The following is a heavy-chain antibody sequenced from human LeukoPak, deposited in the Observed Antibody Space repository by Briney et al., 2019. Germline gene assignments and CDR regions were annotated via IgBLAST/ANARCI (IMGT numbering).Heavy chain of an antibody. D-gene: IGHD3-3*01. Sequence: ASVKVSCEASGYTFTGYYTHWVRQAPGQGLEWMGWINPNSGGTNYAQKFQGRVTMTRDTSISTAYMELSRLRSDDTAVYYCARVGFWSGYYLDYWGQGTLVTVSS. V-gene: IGHV1-2*02. CDR3: ARVGFWSGYYLDY. J-gene: IGHJ4*02. CDR2: INPNSGGT. CDR1: GYTFTGYY.